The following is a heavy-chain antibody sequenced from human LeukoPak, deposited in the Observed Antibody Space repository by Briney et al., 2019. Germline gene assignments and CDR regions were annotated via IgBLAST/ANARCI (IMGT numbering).Heavy chain of an antibody. CDR1: GFSFSSVY. D-gene: IGHD3-10*01. J-gene: IGHJ5*02. V-gene: IGHV3-53*01. CDR3: APGPGFGELSENWFDP. Sequence: PGGSLRLSCVASGFSFSSVYMTWVRQAPGKGLEWVAVIYSGGSTYYADSVKGRFTISRDNSKNTLYLQVNSLRAEDTAVYYCAPGPGFGELSENWFDPWGQGTLVTVSS. CDR2: IYSGGST.